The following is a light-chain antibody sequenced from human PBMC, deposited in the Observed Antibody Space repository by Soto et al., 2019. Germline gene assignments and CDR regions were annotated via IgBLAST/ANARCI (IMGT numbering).Light chain of an antibody. Sequence: EIVLTQSPGTLALSPGEGATLSCRASQSVSKYLAWYQQKPGQAPSLLINGASSRATGIPDSFSGSGSGTDFTLTISRREPEDCAVYYCQQYGGSPQTFGQGPKVEIK. V-gene: IGKV3-20*01. J-gene: IGKJ1*01. CDR2: GAS. CDR3: QQYGGSPQT. CDR1: QSVSKY.